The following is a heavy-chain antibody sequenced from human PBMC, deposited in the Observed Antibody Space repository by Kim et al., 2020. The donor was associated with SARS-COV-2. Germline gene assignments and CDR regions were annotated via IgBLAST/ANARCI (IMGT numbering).Heavy chain of an antibody. D-gene: IGHD6-25*01. CDR2: IYHSGTT. CDR3: ARGGSSGQTAVDWFDP. J-gene: IGHJ5*02. Sequence: SETLSLTCAVSGVSIRQNWWSWVRQSPGKGLEWIGDIYHSGTTNYNPSLKSRVTMSVDTSKNQFSLKLISMTLADTDTYYCARGGSSGQTAVDWFDPWG. V-gene: IGHV4-4*02. CDR1: GVSIRQNW.